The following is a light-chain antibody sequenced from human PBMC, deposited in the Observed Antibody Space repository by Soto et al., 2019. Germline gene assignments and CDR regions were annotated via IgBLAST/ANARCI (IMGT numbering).Light chain of an antibody. CDR3: QHYDNLPPYI. V-gene: IGKV1-33*01. J-gene: IGKJ2*01. Sequence: EIRMTQSPSSLSVSVGDRVTIACQASRDIRDFLNWYQQKPGKAPKLLIFDASNLEEGVPPRFSGSGSGTDFSFSISSLQPEDVATYYCQHYDNLPPYIFGQGTKVDIK. CDR2: DAS. CDR1: RDIRDF.